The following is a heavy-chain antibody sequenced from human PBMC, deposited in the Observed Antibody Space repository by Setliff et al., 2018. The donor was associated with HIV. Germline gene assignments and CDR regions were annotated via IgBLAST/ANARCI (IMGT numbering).Heavy chain of an antibody. J-gene: IGHJ4*02. CDR1: GGPFSGYY. Sequence: SETLSLTCAVYGGPFSGYYWGWIRQSPGKGLEWIGSIYYSGTTYYNPSLKSRVTISVDTSKNQFSLKLSSVTAADTAVYYCARRGSYSSPDTLWGQGTLVTVSS. D-gene: IGHD1-26*01. CDR2: IYYSGTT. V-gene: IGHV4-39*01. CDR3: ARRGSYSSPDTL.